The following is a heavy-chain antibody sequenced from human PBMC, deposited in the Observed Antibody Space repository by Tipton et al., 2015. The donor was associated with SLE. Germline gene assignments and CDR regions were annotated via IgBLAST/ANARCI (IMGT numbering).Heavy chain of an antibody. CDR3: GRQWEIAAPFDY. CDR1: GYSFTSYW. V-gene: IGHV5-51*01. Sequence: QLVQSGAEVKKPGESLKISCKGSGYSFTSYWIGWVRQMPGKGLEWMGIIYPGDSDTRYSPSFQGQVTISADKSISTAYLQWSSLQAPDSAMYYDGRQWEIAAPFDYWGRGTLVSVSS. CDR2: IYPGDSDT. J-gene: IGHJ4*02. D-gene: IGHD1-26*01.